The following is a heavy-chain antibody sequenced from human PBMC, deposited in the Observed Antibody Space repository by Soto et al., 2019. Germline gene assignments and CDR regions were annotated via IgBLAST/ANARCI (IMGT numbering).Heavy chain of an antibody. D-gene: IGHD4-4*01. Sequence: QISLKESGPTLVKPTQTLALTCTFSGFSLSTSGVGVGWIRQPPGKALEWLAVIYWADDKRYSPSLKSRLTITKDTSKNQVALTMTNMDPVDTGTYYCAHSLPHSRYWYFDLWGRGTLVTVSS. V-gene: IGHV2-5*02. J-gene: IGHJ2*01. CDR2: IYWADDK. CDR1: GFSLSTSGVG. CDR3: AHSLPHSRYWYFDL.